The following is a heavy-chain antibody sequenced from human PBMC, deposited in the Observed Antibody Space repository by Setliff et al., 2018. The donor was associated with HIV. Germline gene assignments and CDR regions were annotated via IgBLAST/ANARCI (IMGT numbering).Heavy chain of an antibody. CDR3: ARAHIGIAARWSGWFDP. J-gene: IGHJ5*02. CDR1: GASISNSNSY. V-gene: IGHV4-39*07. CDR2: IYDSGST. Sequence: PSETLSLTCSVYGASISNSNSYWGWIRQPPGKRLEWLGSIYDSGSTSYNPSLSSRLTISVDTSKNQFSLKLNSVTAADTAVYYCARAHIGIAARWSGWFDPWGQGTLVTVSS. D-gene: IGHD6-6*01.